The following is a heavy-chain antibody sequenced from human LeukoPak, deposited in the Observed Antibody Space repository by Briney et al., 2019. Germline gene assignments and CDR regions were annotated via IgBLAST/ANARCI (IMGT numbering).Heavy chain of an antibody. CDR3: ARLTQYYYNYMDV. J-gene: IGHJ6*03. V-gene: IGHV4-34*01. CDR1: GGSFSGYY. Sequence: SETLSLTCAVYGGSFSGYYWSWIRQPPGKGLEWIGEINHSGSTNYNPSLKSRVTISVDTSKNQFSLKLSSVAAADTAVYYCARLTQYYYNYMDVWGKGTTVTVSS. CDR2: INHSGST.